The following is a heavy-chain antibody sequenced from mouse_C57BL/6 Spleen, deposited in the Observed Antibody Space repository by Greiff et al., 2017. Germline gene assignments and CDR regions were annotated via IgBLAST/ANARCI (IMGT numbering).Heavy chain of an antibody. D-gene: IGHD1-1*01. Sequence: QVQLQQPGAELVMPGASVKLSCKASGYTFTSYWMHWVKQRPGQGLEWIGEIDPSDSYTNYNQKFKGKSTLTVDKSSSTAYMQLSSLTSEDSAVYYCARGGTTLTGAYWGQGTLVTVSA. J-gene: IGHJ3*01. V-gene: IGHV1-69*01. CDR3: ARGGTTLTGAY. CDR2: IDPSDSYT. CDR1: GYTFTSYW.